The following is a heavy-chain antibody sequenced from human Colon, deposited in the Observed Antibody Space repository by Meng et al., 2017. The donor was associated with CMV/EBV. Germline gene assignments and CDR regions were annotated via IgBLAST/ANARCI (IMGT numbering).Heavy chain of an antibody. D-gene: IGHD3-10*01. CDR3: GRAGARGVPIDV. CDR1: GGYISGHY. V-gene: IGHV4-4*07. Sequence: QAQLQGAGPGLVKPSETLSLTCTVSGGYISGHYWTWIRRPAGEGLQWLGRIYSNGRIDENYSLRSRVTISVDTSKNQLSLRLTSVTAADTAVYYCGRAGARGVPIDVWGRGTLVTVSS. CDR2: IYSNGRI. J-gene: IGHJ1*01.